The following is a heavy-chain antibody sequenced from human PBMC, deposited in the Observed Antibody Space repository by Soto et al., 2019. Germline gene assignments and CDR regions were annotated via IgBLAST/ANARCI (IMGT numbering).Heavy chain of an antibody. Sequence: PGESLKISCKGSGYSFTSYWIGWVRQMPGKGLEWMGIIYPGDSDTRYSPSFQGQVTISADKSISTAYLQWSSLKASDTAMYYCARLTYYDFWSGYPSNYYYYYMDVWGKGTTVTVSS. CDR3: ARLTYYDFWSGYPSNYYYYYMDV. CDR1: GYSFTSYW. D-gene: IGHD3-3*01. J-gene: IGHJ6*03. V-gene: IGHV5-51*01. CDR2: IYPGDSDT.